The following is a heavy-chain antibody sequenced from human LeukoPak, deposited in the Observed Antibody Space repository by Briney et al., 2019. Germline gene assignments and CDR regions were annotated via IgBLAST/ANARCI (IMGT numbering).Heavy chain of an antibody. J-gene: IGHJ3*02. CDR2: IYTSGST. D-gene: IGHD3-3*01. Sequence: SETLSLTCTVPGGSISSYYWSWIRQPAGKGLEWIGRIYTSGSTNYNPSLKSRVTMSVDTSKNQFSLKLSSVTAADTAVYYCARDRRTFHYDFWSGYQDAFDIWGQGTMVTVSS. V-gene: IGHV4-4*07. CDR3: ARDRRTFHYDFWSGYQDAFDI. CDR1: GGSISSYY.